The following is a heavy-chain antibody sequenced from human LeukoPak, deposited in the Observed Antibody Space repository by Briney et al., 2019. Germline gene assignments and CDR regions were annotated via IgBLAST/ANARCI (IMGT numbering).Heavy chain of an antibody. CDR2: ITTSDGNT. J-gene: IGHJ4*02. CDR3: AKDGGLWVSAHWGDS. V-gene: IGHV3-23*01. D-gene: IGHD7-27*01. CDR1: GFTFNNYG. Sequence: GGPLRLSCAASGFTFNNYGMSWVRQAPGKGLEWVSTITTSDGNTYYADSVKGRFTVSRDNSKNTLFLQMNSLRAEDTAVYYCAKDGGLWVSAHWGDSWGRGTLVTVSS.